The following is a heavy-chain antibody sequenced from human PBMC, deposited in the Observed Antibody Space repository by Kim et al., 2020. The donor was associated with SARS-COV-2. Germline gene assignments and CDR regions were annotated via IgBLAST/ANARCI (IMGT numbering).Heavy chain of an antibody. CDR3: AGDQAYCGGDCYSGDAFDI. V-gene: IGHV3-21*01. D-gene: IGHD2-21*02. J-gene: IGHJ3*02. CDR1: GFTFSSYS. CDR2: ISSSSSYI. Sequence: GGSLRLSCAASGFTFSSYSMNWVRQAPGKGLEWVSSISSSSSYIYYADSVKGRFTISRDNAKNSLYLQMNSLRAEDTAMYYCAGDQAYCGGDCYSGDAFDIWGQGTMVTVSS.